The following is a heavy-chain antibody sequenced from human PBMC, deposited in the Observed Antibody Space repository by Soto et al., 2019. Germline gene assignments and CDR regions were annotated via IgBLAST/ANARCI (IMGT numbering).Heavy chain of an antibody. CDR1: GGSFSGYY. CDR3: ARSHIVPRLLMYPYDY. Sequence: SETLSLTCAVYGGSFSGYYWSWIRQPPGKGLNWIGEIIHIGSTNYIPSLKIRFTISLDTSKNHFSFKLSFVTAADTVFFYCARSHIVPRLLMYPYDYWGQGTLVTVSS. CDR2: IIHIGST. V-gene: IGHV4-34*12. D-gene: IGHD6-6*01. J-gene: IGHJ4*02.